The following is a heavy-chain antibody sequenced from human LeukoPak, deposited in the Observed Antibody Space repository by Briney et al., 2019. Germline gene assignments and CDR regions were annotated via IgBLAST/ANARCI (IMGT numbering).Heavy chain of an antibody. CDR3: ADYYASGSYHP. CDR2: ILSKTSGGTT. D-gene: IGHD3-10*01. J-gene: IGHJ5*02. CDR1: GFSFSNAW. Sequence: GGSLRLSCAASGFSFSNAWMNWVRQAPGKGLEWVGRILSKTSGGTTDYATPVKGRFTISRDDSKNMLYLHMNSLQIEDTAVYYCADYYASGSYHPWGQGTLVTVSS. V-gene: IGHV3-15*07.